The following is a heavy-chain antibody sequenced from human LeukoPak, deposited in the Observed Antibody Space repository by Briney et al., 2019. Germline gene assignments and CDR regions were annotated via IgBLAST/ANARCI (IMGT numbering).Heavy chain of an antibody. J-gene: IGHJ2*01. CDR1: GDSISSGGYH. CDR3: AQVVPFWGGYQGGRYFDL. Sequence: SQTLSLTCTVSGDSISSGGYHWGWVRQPAGKGLEWIGYIYHDGNTFYTPSLRSRVTISVDRSNNQFSLNLSSVTAADTAVYYCAQVVPFWGGYQGGRYFDLWGRGTLVTVSS. V-gene: IGHV4-30-2*01. D-gene: IGHD3-3*01. CDR2: IYHDGNT.